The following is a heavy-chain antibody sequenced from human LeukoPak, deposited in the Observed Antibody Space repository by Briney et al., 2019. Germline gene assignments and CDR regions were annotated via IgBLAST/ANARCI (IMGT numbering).Heavy chain of an antibody. CDR1: GGSFSGYY. CDR3: ARVASSSPFDY. Sequence: SETLSLTCAVYGGSFSGYYWSWIRQPPGKGLEWIGEINHSGSTNYSPSLKSRVTISVDTSKNQFSLKLSSVTAADTAVYYCARVASSSPFDYWGQGTLVTVSS. V-gene: IGHV4-34*01. D-gene: IGHD6-6*01. J-gene: IGHJ4*02. CDR2: INHSGST.